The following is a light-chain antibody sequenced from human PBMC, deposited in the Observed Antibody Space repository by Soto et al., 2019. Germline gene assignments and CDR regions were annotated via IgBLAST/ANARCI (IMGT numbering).Light chain of an antibody. J-gene: IGLJ2*01. CDR3: SSYTTTSTQV. CDR2: EVS. V-gene: IGLV2-14*01. CDR1: SSDVGGYDY. Sequence: SALTQPASVSGSPGQSITLACTGTSSDVGGYDYDSWYQHHPGKASKLMIYEVSNRPSGISNRFSGSKSGNTASLTIAGHQAEDGDDYYCSSYTTTSTQVLGGGTKVTVL.